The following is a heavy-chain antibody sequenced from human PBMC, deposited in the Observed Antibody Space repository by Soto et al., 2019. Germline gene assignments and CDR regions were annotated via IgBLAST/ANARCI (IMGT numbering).Heavy chain of an antibody. J-gene: IGHJ6*02. Sequence: QVQLQESGPGLVRPSQTLSLTCPVSGGSISSDHYHWTWIRQTPGKGLEWIGYIHYSGSVYYNPSLQSRVTMSVDTSKNLFSLKLSSVTAADTAVYFCVREDDGGDRDYYGLDVWGQGTTVTVSS. CDR1: GGSISSDHYH. CDR3: VREDDGGDRDYYGLDV. D-gene: IGHD4-17*01. V-gene: IGHV4-30-4*01. CDR2: IHYSGSV.